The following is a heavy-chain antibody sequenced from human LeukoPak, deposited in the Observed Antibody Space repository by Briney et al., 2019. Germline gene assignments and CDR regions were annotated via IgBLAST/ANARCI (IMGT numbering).Heavy chain of an antibody. V-gene: IGHV3-7*04. CDR1: GFPFSSYW. Sequence: GGSLRLSCVASGFPFSSYWMTWVRQAPGKGLEWVANIKQDGSKKSYADSVKGRFTISRDNAKNSLYLQMNSLRAEDTAIYYCTRVGYIDEGIDYWGQGTLVTVSS. CDR2: IKQDGSKK. J-gene: IGHJ4*02. CDR3: TRVGYIDEGIDY. D-gene: IGHD5-24*01.